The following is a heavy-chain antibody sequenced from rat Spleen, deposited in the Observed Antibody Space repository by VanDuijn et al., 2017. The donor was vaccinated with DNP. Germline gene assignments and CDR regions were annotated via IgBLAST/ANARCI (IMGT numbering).Heavy chain of an antibody. CDR3: ARSVRATSYYAMDA. CDR2: ISYNGRT. J-gene: IGHJ4*01. V-gene: IGHV3-1*01. D-gene: IGHD1-3*01. Sequence: EVQLQESGSGLLKPSQSLSLTCSVTGYSITSSYRWNWIRRFPGNKMEYIGHISYNGRTHYNPSLKSRISITRDTSKNQFFLQLRSVTTEDTATYYCARSVRATSYYAMDAWGQGTSVTVSS. CDR1: GYSITSSY.